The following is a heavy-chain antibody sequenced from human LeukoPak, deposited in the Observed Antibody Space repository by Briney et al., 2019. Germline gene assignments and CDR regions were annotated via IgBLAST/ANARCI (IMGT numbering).Heavy chain of an antibody. CDR3: ARVPPIEPAAIYAADFDY. J-gene: IGHJ4*02. Sequence: SVKVSCKASGGTFSSYAISWVRQAPGQGLEWMGGIIPIFGTANYAQKFQGRVTITADESTSTAYMELSSLRSEDTAVYYCARVPPIEPAAIYAADFDYWGQGTLVTVSS. V-gene: IGHV1-69*13. CDR2: IIPIFGTA. CDR1: GGTFSSYA. D-gene: IGHD2-2*02.